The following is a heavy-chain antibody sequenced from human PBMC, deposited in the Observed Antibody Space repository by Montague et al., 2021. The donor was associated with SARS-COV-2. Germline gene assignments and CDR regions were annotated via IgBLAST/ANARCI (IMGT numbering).Heavy chain of an antibody. CDR1: GFTFSSFW. D-gene: IGHD3/OR15-3a*01. Sequence: SLRLSCAASGFTFSSFWMNWVRQAPGKGLEWVANINQDGSERYYVDSVKGRFTISRDSAKNSLYLQMSGLRAEDTAIYYCVRDGSRTGYYQYYYYYGMDVWGQGTTVTVSS. J-gene: IGHJ6*02. V-gene: IGHV3-7*01. CDR2: INQDGSER. CDR3: VRDGSRTGYYQYYYYYGMDV.